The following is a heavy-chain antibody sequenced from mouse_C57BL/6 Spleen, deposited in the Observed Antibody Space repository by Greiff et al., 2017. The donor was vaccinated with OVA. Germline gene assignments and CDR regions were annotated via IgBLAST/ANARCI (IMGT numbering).Heavy chain of an antibody. CDR3: ARKGDEYDEGFDY. CDR1: GFTFTSYW. Sequence: VQLLQPGAELVKPGASVKLSCKASGFTFTSYWMPWVKQRPGRGLEWIGRIDPNSGGTKYNEKVKSKSTLTVDNATSTVYLQLSRLTSEDTAVYYCARKGDEYDEGFDYWGQGTTLTVSS. J-gene: IGHJ2*01. D-gene: IGHD2-4*01. CDR2: IDPNSGGT. V-gene: IGHV1-72*01.